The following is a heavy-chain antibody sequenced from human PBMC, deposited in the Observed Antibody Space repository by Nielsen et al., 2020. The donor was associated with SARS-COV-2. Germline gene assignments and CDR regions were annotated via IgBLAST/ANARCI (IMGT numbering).Heavy chain of an antibody. CDR3: TRVFFGYCSSTSCPHFDY. CDR2: IRSKAYGGTT. V-gene: IGHV3-49*03. CDR1: GFTFGDYA. J-gene: IGHJ4*02. Sequence: GESLKISCTASGFTFGDYAMSWFRQAPRKGLEWVGFIRSKAYGGTTEYAASVKGRFTISRDDSKSIAYLQMNSLKTEDTAVYYCTRVFFGYCSSTSCPHFDYWGQGTLVTVSS. D-gene: IGHD2-2*03.